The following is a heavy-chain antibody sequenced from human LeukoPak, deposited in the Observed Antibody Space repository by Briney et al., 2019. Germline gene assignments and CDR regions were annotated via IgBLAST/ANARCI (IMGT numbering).Heavy chain of an antibody. V-gene: IGHV4-59*08. CDR3: ARRPKVVPAYGMDA. D-gene: IGHD2-2*01. J-gene: IGHJ6*02. CDR1: GGSISSYY. Sequence: SETLSLTCTVSGGSISSYYWSWIRQPPGKGLEWIGYIYYSGSTNYNPSLKSRVTISVDTSKNQFSLKLSSVTAADTAVYYCARRPKVVPAYGMDAWGQGTTVTVSS. CDR2: IYYSGST.